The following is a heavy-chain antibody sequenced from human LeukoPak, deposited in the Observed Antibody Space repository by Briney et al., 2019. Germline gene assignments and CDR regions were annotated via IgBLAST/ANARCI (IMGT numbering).Heavy chain of an antibody. CDR1: GGSIMTTHW. D-gene: IGHD4-23*01. J-gene: IGHJ4*02. Sequence: SETLSLTCAVSGGSIMTTHWWSWVRQPPGKGLEWIGEIYHTGTTNYNPSLKSRLTISVDTSTNQFSLKLSSVTAADTATYYCAAWGVDYGGNFDYSDYWGQGTLVTVSS. V-gene: IGHV4-4*02. CDR2: IYHTGTT. CDR3: AAWGVDYGGNFDYSDY.